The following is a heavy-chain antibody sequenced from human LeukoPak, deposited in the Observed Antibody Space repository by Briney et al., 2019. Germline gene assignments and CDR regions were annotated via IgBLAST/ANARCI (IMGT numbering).Heavy chain of an antibody. CDR2: IKQDGSEK. V-gene: IGHV3-7*01. J-gene: IGHJ4*02. D-gene: IGHD6-19*01. CDR1: GFTFSDFW. Sequence: GGSLRLSCAASGFTFSDFWMNWVRQAPGKGLEGVASIKQDGSEKYYVDSVKGRFRISRDNAKNSLHLQMNSLRAEDTAVYYCARDHTVDGLVFDYWGQGILVTVSS. CDR3: ARDHTVDGLVFDY.